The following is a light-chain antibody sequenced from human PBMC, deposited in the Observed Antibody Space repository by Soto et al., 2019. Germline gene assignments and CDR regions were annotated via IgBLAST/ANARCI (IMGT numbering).Light chain of an antibody. CDR2: DTN. Sequence: QTVVPQEPSLTVSPGGTGTLTCGSNTGAVTTGHYPYWFQQKPGQAPRTLIYDTNNKHSWTPARFSGSLLGGKAALTLSGAQPEDEADYYCLLSYRGVGVFGGGTKLTVL. CDR3: LLSYRGVGV. J-gene: IGLJ2*01. CDR1: TGAVTTGHY. V-gene: IGLV7-46*01.